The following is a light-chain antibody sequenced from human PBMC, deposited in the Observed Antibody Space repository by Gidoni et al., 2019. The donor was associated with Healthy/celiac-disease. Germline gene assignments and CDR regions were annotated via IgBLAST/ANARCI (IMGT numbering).Light chain of an antibody. CDR1: QSISSY. CDR3: QQSYSNPPT. CDR2: AAS. J-gene: IGKJ4*01. V-gene: IGKV1-39*01. Sequence: DSQMTHSPSSLSASVGDRVTITCRASQSISSYFNWYQQKPGKAPKLLIYAASSLESGVPSSFSGSGSGTDFTLTISSLQTEDFATYYCQQSYSNPPTFGGGTKVEIK.